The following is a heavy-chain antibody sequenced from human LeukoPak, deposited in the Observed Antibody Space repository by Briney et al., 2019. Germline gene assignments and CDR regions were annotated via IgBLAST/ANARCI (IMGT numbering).Heavy chain of an antibody. CDR1: GFTFSSYA. Sequence: GGSLRLSCAASGFTFSSYAMHWVRQAPGKGLEWVAVISYDGSNKYYADSVKGRFTISRDNSKNTLYLQMNSLRAEDTAVYYCARDPYSSGWYGYFDYWGQGTLVTVSS. J-gene: IGHJ4*02. CDR3: ARDPYSSGWYGYFDY. V-gene: IGHV3-30*04. CDR2: ISYDGSNK. D-gene: IGHD6-19*01.